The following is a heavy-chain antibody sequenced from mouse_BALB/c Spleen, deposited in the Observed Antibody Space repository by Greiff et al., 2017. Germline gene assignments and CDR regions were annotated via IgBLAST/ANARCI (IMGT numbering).Heavy chain of an antibody. J-gene: IGHJ2*01. D-gene: IGHD2-2*01. CDR2: IYPGDGDT. V-gene: IGHV1-87*01. CDR3: ARQDYYGYDFDY. CDR1: GYTFTSYW. Sequence: QVQLKESGAELARPGASVKLSCKASGYTFTSYWMQWVKQRPGQGLEWIGAIYPGDGDTRYTQKFKGKATLTADKSSSTAYMQLSSLASEDSAVYYCARQDYYGYDFDYWGQGTTLTVSS.